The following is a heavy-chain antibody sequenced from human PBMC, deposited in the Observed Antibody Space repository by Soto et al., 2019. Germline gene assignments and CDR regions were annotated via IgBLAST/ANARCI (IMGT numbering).Heavy chain of an antibody. CDR3: AHTYYDFWSGAYYYYMDV. J-gene: IGHJ6*03. D-gene: IGHD3-3*01. CDR2: IYWDDDK. V-gene: IGHV2-5*02. CDR1: GFSLSTSEVG. Sequence: SGPTLVNPTQTLTLTCTFSGFSLSTSEVGVGWIRQPPGKALEWLALIYWDDDKRYSPSLKSRLTITKDTSKNQVVLTMTNMDPVDTATYYCAHTYYDFWSGAYYYYMDVWGKGTTVPVSS.